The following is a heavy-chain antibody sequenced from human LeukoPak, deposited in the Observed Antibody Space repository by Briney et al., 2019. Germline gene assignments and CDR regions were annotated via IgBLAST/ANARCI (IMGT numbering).Heavy chain of an antibody. V-gene: IGHV1-69*13. D-gene: IGHD3-9*01. CDR1: GGTFSSYA. CDR2: IVPIFGTA. Sequence: ASVKVSCKASGGTFSSYAISWVRQAPGQGLEWMGGIVPIFGTANYAQKFQGRVTITADESTSTAYMELSSLRSEDTAVYYCARGGVELRYFDWLLYEGKYNWFDPWGQGTLVTVSS. J-gene: IGHJ5*02. CDR3: ARGGVELRYFDWLLYEGKYNWFDP.